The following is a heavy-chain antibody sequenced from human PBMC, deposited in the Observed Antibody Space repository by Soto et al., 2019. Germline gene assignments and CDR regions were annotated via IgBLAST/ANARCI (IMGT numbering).Heavy chain of an antibody. V-gene: IGHV4-61*01. J-gene: IGHJ6*02. CDR2: IYYSGST. D-gene: IGHD2-21*02. CDR1: AFSVSSGSYY. CDR3: ARKGAYCGGDCYSRGMDV. Sequence: SETLSLTCTISAFSVSSGSYYWSCIRQPPGKALEWMGYIYYSGSTTYNPSLKSPVTISVDTSKNQFSLKLSSVTAADTAVYYCARKGAYCGGDCYSRGMDVWGQGTTVTVS.